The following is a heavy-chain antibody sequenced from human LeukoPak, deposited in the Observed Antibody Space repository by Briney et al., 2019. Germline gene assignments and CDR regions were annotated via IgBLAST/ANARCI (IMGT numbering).Heavy chain of an antibody. CDR2: IYYSGST. V-gene: IGHV4-31*11. J-gene: IGHJ5*02. D-gene: IGHD1-26*01. CDR3: ARDYGHSGTFDP. CDR1: GGSFSGYY. Sequence: SETLSLTCAVYGGSFSGYYWSWIRQHPGKGLEWIGYIYYSGSTYYNPSLKSRVTISVDTSKNQFSLKLSSVTAADTAVYYCARDYGHSGTFDPWGQGTLVTVSS.